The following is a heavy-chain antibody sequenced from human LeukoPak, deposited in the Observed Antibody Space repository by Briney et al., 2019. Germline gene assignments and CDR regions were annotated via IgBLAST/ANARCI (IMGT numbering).Heavy chain of an antibody. CDR2: IPSDETDK. V-gene: IGHV3-30*02. J-gene: IGHJ4*02. Sequence: GGSLRLSCAASGFTFSSYAMHWVRQAPGKGLDWVAFIPSDETDKYYADSVKGRFTISRDNAKNSLYLQMNSLRAEDTAVYYCARDDDWNYEDYWGQGTLVTVSS. CDR1: GFTFSSYA. D-gene: IGHD1-7*01. CDR3: ARDDDWNYEDY.